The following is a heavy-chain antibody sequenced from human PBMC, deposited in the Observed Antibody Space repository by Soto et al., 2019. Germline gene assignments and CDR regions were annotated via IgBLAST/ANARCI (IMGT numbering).Heavy chain of an antibody. CDR3: AMLAVYVTPSPQDF. J-gene: IGHJ6*02. Sequence: QVQLVQSVAAVKNPGASVKVSCKASGYSFTRYGIGWARQAPGQGLEWMGWINAYNGNTNYAQNLQGRLTLTTDTSATSDYMGLRSLRSNGTAIYYCAMLAVYVTPSPQDFWGQGTTVTVSS. CDR2: INAYNGNT. CDR1: GYSFTRYG. D-gene: IGHD3-16*01. V-gene: IGHV1-18*01.